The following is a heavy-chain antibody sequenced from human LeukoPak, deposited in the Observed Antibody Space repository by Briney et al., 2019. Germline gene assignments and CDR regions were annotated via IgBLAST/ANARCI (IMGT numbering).Heavy chain of an antibody. CDR1: GFTVSSNY. CDR2: IYRGGST. CDR3: ARDGRKVITSGWYYFDC. D-gene: IGHD6-19*01. Sequence: GGCLRLSCAASGFTVSSNYMSWVRQAPGKGLEWVSVIYRGGSTYYADSVKGRFTISRDNSKNTLYLQMNNLRAEDTAVYYCARDGRKVITSGWYYFDCWGQGTLVTVSS. V-gene: IGHV3-53*01. J-gene: IGHJ4*02.